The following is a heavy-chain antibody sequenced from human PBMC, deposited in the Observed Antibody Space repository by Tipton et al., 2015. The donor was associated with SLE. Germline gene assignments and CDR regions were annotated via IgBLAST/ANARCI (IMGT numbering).Heavy chain of an antibody. CDR2: ITWNSDTM. Sequence: SLRLSCAASGFSFDDYAMHWVRQAPGKGLEWVSGITWNSDTMDYADSVKGRFTISRDNAKNSLYLQMNSLRGEDTAVYYCVKGASTGWYRPSDYWGQGTLVTVSS. V-gene: IGHV3-9*01. CDR1: GFSFDDYA. D-gene: IGHD6-19*01. J-gene: IGHJ4*02. CDR3: VKGASTGWYRPSDY.